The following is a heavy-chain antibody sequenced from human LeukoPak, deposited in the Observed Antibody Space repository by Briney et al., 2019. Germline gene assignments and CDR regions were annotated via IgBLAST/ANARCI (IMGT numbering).Heavy chain of an antibody. CDR3: ATFPSGSWSAY. CDR1: GFTFSDSG. CDR2: IRSKADSYAT. V-gene: IGHV3-73*01. Sequence: GGSLRLSCAASGFTFSDSGMHWVRQASGKGLEWVGHIRSKADSYATVYAASVKGRFTITRDDSENTAYLQMNSLKTEDTAVYYCATFPSGSWSAYWGQGTLVTVSS. J-gene: IGHJ4*02. D-gene: IGHD1-26*01.